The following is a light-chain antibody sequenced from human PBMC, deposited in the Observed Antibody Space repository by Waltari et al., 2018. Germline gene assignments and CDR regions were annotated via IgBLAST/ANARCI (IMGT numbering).Light chain of an antibody. V-gene: IGLV2-14*01. CDR1: SSDVGGYDY. Sequence: QSALTQPASVSGSPGQSISISCTGTSSDVGGYDYVSWYQQLPRKPPKLIMYGVYNRPSGFSPRCSGSKSGNTASLTSSGLQADDESDYYCSSYGIHNTHVFGTGTKVTVL. CDR2: GVY. CDR3: SSYGIHNTHV. J-gene: IGLJ1*01.